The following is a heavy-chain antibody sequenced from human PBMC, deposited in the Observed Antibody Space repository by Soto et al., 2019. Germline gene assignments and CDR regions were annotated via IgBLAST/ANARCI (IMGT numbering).Heavy chain of an antibody. CDR3: ARGIGYSSSYYYYYMDV. Sequence: QLQLQESGPGLVKPSETLSLTCTVSGGSISSSSYYWGWIRQPPGKGLEWIGSIYYSWSTYYNPSLKSRVTISVDTSKNQFSLKLSSVTAADTAVYYCARGIGYSSSYYYYYMDVWGKGTTVTVSS. V-gene: IGHV4-39*01. J-gene: IGHJ6*03. CDR2: IYYSWST. CDR1: GGSISSSSYY. D-gene: IGHD6-6*01.